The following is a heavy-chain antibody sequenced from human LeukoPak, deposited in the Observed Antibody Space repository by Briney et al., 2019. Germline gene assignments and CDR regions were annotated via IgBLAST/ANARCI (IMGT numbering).Heavy chain of an antibody. J-gene: IGHJ6*02. CDR2: MNPNSGNT. Sequence: ASVKVSCKASGYTFTNYDINWVRQATGQGLEWMGWMNPNSGNTGYAQKFQGRVTMTRNTSISTAYMELSSLRSEDTAVYYCARATYYYDSSGYYYYYGMDVWGQGTTVTVSS. CDR3: ARATYYYDSSGYYYYYGMDV. V-gene: IGHV1-8*01. CDR1: GYTFTNYD. D-gene: IGHD3-22*01.